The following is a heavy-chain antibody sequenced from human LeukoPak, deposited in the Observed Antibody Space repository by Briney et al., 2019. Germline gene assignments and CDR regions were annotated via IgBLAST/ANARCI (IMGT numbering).Heavy chain of an antibody. Sequence: GGSLRLSCAASGLSFGFYAMSWVRQAPGKGLEWVSSISGGGAGTYYADSVRGRFTISRDNSKNTLYLQMNSLRAEDTAVYYCAKGPGEQWLDPNFDYWGQGTLVTVSS. CDR1: GLSFGFYA. J-gene: IGHJ4*02. D-gene: IGHD6-19*01. CDR3: AKGPGEQWLDPNFDY. V-gene: IGHV3-23*01. CDR2: ISGGGAGT.